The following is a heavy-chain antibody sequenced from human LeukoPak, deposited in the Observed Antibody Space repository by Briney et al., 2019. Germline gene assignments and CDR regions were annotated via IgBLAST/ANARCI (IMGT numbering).Heavy chain of an antibody. J-gene: IGHJ4*02. CDR2: IIGSAART. CDR1: GFTFSTYA. V-gene: IGHV3-23*01. D-gene: IGHD3-16*01. CDR3: AKDYTPGGLNDIDY. Sequence: PGGSLRLSCVGSGFTFSTYAMNWVRQAPGKGLDWVSGIIGSAARTYYADSVKGRFTISRDNSKSTVYLQMNSLRAEDTAVYYCAKDYTPGGLNDIDYWGQGTRVTVSS.